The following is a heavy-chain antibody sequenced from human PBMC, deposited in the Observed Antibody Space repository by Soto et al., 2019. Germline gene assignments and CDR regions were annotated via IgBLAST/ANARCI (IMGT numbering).Heavy chain of an antibody. CDR2: ISGSGNSI. CDR3: SREPRLMDV. D-gene: IGHD3-22*01. CDR1: GFTFSDHY. Sequence: QVHLVESGGGLVKPGGSLRVSCAASGFTFSDHYMTWIRQAPGKGLESVAYISGSGNSINYAVSVKGRFTISRDNAKNSLNLQMNSLRADDTAVYYCSREPRLMDVSGQASTVTVSS. V-gene: IGHV3-11*01. J-gene: IGHJ6*02.